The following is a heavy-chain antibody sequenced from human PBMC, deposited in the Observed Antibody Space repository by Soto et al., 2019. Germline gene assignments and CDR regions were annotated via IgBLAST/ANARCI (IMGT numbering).Heavy chain of an antibody. V-gene: IGHV4-59*01. Sequence: SETLSLTCTVSGGSISSYYWSWIRQPPGEGLEWIGYIYYSGSTNYNPSLKSRVTISVDTSKNQFSLKLSSVTAADTAVYYCARGGDYYDSSGHDAFDIWGQGTMVTVSS. CDR1: GGSISSYY. CDR2: IYYSGST. D-gene: IGHD3-22*01. CDR3: ARGGDYYDSSGHDAFDI. J-gene: IGHJ3*02.